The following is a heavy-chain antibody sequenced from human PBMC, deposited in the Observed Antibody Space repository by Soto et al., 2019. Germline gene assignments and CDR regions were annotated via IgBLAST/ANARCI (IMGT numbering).Heavy chain of an antibody. Sequence: VASVKVSCKASGGTFSSYAISWVRQAPGQGLEWMGGIIPIFGTANYAQKFQGRVTITADESTSTAYMELSSLRSEDTAVYYCARSITMVRGVGFGPHSYYYYGMDVWGQGTTVTVSS. CDR2: IIPIFGTA. CDR1: GGTFSSYA. CDR3: ARSITMVRGVGFGPHSYYYYGMDV. V-gene: IGHV1-69*13. D-gene: IGHD3-10*01. J-gene: IGHJ6*02.